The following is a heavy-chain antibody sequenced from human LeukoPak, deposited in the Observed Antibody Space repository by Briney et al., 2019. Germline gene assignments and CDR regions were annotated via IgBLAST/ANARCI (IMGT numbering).Heavy chain of an antibody. CDR3: ARDHESDFDY. CDR1: GFTFSSYS. V-gene: IGHV3-21*01. CDR2: ISTSSSYI. Sequence: GGSLRLSCAASGFTFSSYSMNWVRQAPGKGLEWVSSISTSSSYIYYADSVKGRFTIFRDNAKNSLYLQMNSLRAEDTAVYYCARDHESDFDYWGQGTLVTVSS. J-gene: IGHJ4*02.